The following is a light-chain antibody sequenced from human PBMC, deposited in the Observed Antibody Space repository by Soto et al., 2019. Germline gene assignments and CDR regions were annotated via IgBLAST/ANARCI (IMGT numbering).Light chain of an antibody. CDR3: QQYGNSPLYT. CDR1: QSVSSNY. Sequence: EIVLTQSPGTLSLSPGERATLSCRASQSVSSNYLGWYQQKPGQAPRLLIYGASSRATGIPDRFSGSGSGTVFTLTINRLELVDFAVYYCQQYGNSPLYTFGQGTKLEIK. J-gene: IGKJ2*01. CDR2: GAS. V-gene: IGKV3-20*01.